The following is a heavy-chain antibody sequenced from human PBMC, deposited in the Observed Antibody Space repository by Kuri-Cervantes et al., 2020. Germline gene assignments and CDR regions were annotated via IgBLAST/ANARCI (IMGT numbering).Heavy chain of an antibody. CDR3: ARTDPRDALDI. CDR2: IYYSGST. J-gene: IGHJ3*02. V-gene: IGHV4-31*03. CDR1: GGSISSGGYY. Sequence: SETLSLTSTVSGGSISSGGYYWSWIRQHPGKGLEWIGYIYYSGSTYYNPSLKSRVTISVDTSKNQFSLKLSSVTAADTAVYYCARTDPRDALDIWGQGTMVTVSS.